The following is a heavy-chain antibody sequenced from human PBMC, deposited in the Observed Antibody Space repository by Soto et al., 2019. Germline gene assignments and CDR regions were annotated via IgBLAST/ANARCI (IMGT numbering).Heavy chain of an antibody. J-gene: IGHJ6*02. CDR2: IYYSGST. D-gene: IGHD3-3*01. CDR1: GGSISSGGYY. Sequence: SETLSLTCTVSGGSISSGGYYWSWIRQHPGKGLEWIGYIYYSGSTYYNPSLKSRVTISVDTSKNQFSLKLSSVTAADTAVYYCARGLTIFGVVIRVYYYGMDVWGQGTTVTVSS. CDR3: ARGLTIFGVVIRVYYYGMDV. V-gene: IGHV4-31*03.